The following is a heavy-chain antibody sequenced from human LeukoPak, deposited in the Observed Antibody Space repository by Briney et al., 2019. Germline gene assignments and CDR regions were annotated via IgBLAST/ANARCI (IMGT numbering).Heavy chain of an antibody. CDR2: IRYDGSNK. J-gene: IGHJ4*02. V-gene: IGHV3-30*02. Sequence: GGSLRLSCAASGFTFSSYGMHWVRQAPGKGLEWVAFIRYDGSNKYYADSVKGRFTISRDNSKNTLYLQMNSLRAEDTAVYYCAKEIIDGSGSYYPIFDYWGQGTQVTVSS. CDR3: AKEIIDGSGSYYPIFDY. CDR1: GFTFSSYG. D-gene: IGHD3-10*01.